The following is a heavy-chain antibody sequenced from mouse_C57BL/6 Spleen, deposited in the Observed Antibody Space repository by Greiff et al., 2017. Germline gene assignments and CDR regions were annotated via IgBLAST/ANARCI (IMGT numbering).Heavy chain of an antibody. CDR2: ISDGGSYT. Sequence: EVKLMESGGGLVKPGGSLKLSCAASGFTFSSYAMSWVRQTPEKRLEWVATISDGGSYTYYPDNVKGRFTISRDNAKNNLYLQMSQLKSEDTAMYYCARDRDGSSPFAYWGQGTLVTVSA. V-gene: IGHV5-4*01. CDR1: GFTFSSYA. J-gene: IGHJ3*01. CDR3: ARDRDGSSPFAY. D-gene: IGHD1-1*01.